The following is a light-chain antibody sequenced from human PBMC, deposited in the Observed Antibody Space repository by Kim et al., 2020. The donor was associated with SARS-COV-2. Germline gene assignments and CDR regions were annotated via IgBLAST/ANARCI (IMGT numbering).Light chain of an antibody. CDR2: RNN. Sequence: GERVSMSCSGCNSDSGSNNVNWYQTLPGTAPKHLIYRNNQRPSGVPDRFSGSKSGTSASLAISGLQSEDEADYYCAAWDESLNGWVFGGGTQLSV. V-gene: IGLV1-44*01. CDR1: NSDSGSNN. J-gene: IGLJ3*02. CDR3: AAWDESLNGWV.